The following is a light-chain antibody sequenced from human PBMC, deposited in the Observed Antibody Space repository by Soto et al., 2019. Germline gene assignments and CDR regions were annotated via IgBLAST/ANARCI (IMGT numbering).Light chain of an antibody. Sequence: QSVLTQPPSASGTPGQTVTISCYGSTSNIGTNTVNWFQHLPGMAPKLLIYTNDQRPSGVPDRFSGSRSGTSASLAISGLQSEDEADYYCATWDDSVYVFGTGTKLTAL. CDR2: TND. J-gene: IGLJ1*01. CDR1: TSNIGTNT. V-gene: IGLV1-44*01. CDR3: ATWDDSVYV.